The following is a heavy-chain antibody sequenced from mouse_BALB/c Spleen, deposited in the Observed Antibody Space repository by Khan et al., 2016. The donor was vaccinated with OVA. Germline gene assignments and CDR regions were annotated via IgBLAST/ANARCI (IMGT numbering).Heavy chain of an antibody. V-gene: IGHV2-9*02. CDR2: IWAGGSK. CDR1: GFSFTSYG. Sequence: QVQLKESGPGLVAPSQSLSITCTASGFSFTSYGVNWVRQPPGKGLEWLGVIWAGGSKNDNSAHITRLSISKDNSKIKFFLKMNSLTSDYTAMYYCARLEVIWGQGTTLTVSS. J-gene: IGHJ2*01. CDR3: ARLEVI. D-gene: IGHD2-2*01.